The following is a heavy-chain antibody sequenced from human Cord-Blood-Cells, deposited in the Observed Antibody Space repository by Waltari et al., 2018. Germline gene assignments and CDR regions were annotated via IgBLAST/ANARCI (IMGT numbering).Heavy chain of an antibody. D-gene: IGHD1-7*01. CDR1: GYTFTSYA. CDR3: ATPWNYDAFDI. Sequence: QVQLVQSGAEVKKPGASVKVSCKASGYTFTSYAMHWVRQAPGQRLEWMGWINAGNGNTKYSQKFQGRVTITRDTAASTAYMELSSLRSEDTAVYYCATPWNYDAFDIWGQGTMVTVSS. CDR2: INAGNGNT. V-gene: IGHV1-3*01. J-gene: IGHJ3*02.